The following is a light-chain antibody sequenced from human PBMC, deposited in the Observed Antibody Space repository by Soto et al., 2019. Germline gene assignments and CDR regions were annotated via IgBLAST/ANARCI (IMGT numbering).Light chain of an antibody. Sequence: AIQMTQSPSSLSASVGDRVTITCRASQDIRTELGWYQQKPGKAPKLLIYGTSTLQTGVPSRFSGSGSGTDSTIPISSLQPEDFASYYCLQDYNYPRTFGQGTRVEIK. J-gene: IGKJ1*01. CDR3: LQDYNYPRT. V-gene: IGKV1-6*01. CDR2: GTS. CDR1: QDIRTE.